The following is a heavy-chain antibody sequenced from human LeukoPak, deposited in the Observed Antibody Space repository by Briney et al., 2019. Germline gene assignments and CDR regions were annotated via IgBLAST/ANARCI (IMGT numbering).Heavy chain of an antibody. Sequence: GGSQRLSCAASGFTFSSYAMSWVRQAPGKGLEWVSAIFSGGSTFYADSVTGRFTISRDNSKNTVYLEMNSLRAEDTAVYYCARDLKTSGWYGDFDYWGQGTLVTVSS. D-gene: IGHD6-19*01. CDR3: ARDLKTSGWYGDFDY. J-gene: IGHJ4*02. V-gene: IGHV3-53*01. CDR2: IFSGGST. CDR1: GFTFSSYA.